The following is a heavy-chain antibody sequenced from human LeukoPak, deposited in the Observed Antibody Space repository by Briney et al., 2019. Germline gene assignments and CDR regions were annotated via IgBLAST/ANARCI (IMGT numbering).Heavy chain of an antibody. CDR2: DGTSK. CDR1: GFTLTISG. CDR3: AKETRGSYSDY. Sequence: GGSLRLSCAASGFTLTISGMHWVRQAPGKGLEWVAFDGTSKYYADSVKGRFTISRDNSKNTVYLQMNSLRAEDTAVYYCAKETRGSYSDYLGQGTLVTVSS. D-gene: IGHD1-26*01. J-gene: IGHJ4*02. V-gene: IGHV3-30*02.